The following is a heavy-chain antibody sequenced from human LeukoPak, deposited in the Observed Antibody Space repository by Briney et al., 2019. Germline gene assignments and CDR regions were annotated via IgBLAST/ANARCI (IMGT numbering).Heavy chain of an antibody. J-gene: IGHJ3*02. V-gene: IGHV4-59*08. CDR1: GGSISSYY. D-gene: IGHD3-22*01. CDR2: IYYSGST. Sequence: SENLSLTCTVSGGSISSYYWSWIRQPPGKGLEWIGYIYYSGSTNYNPSLKSRVTISVDTSKNQFSLKLSSVTAADTAVYYCARRGYYYDSSGYYSHWAFDIWGQGTMVTVSS. CDR3: ARRGYYYDSSGYYSHWAFDI.